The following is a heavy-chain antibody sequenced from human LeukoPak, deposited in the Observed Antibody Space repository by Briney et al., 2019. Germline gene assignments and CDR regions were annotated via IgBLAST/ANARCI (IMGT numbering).Heavy chain of an antibody. D-gene: IGHD2-15*01. CDR1: GFTFSSYA. J-gene: IGHJ6*03. CDR2: ISGSGGTT. Sequence: GGTLRLSCAASGFTFSSYALTWVRQAPGKGLEWVLAISGSGGTTYYADSVKGRFTISRDNAKNSLYLQMNSLRAEDTAVYYCARDRGYCSGGSCPTDYYMDVWGKGTTVTVSS. CDR3: ARDRGYCSGGSCPTDYYMDV. V-gene: IGHV3-23*01.